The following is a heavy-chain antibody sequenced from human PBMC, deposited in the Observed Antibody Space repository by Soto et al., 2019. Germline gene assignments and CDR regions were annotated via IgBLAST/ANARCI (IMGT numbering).Heavy chain of an antibody. CDR3: AKDLSVVVPAAIRGYYYYGMDV. D-gene: IGHD2-2*02. Sequence: GGSLRLSCAASGFTFSSYAMSWVRQAPGKGLEWVSAISGSGGSTYYADSVKGLFTISRDNSKNALYLQMNSLRAEDTAVYYCAKDLSVVVPAAIRGYYYYGMDVWGQGTTVTVSS. J-gene: IGHJ6*02. CDR1: GFTFSSYA. CDR2: ISGSGGST. V-gene: IGHV3-23*01.